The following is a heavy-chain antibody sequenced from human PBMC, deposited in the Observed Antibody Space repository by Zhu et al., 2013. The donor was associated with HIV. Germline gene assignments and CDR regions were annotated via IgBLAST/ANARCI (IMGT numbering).Heavy chain of an antibody. D-gene: IGHD2-21*02. J-gene: IGHJ6*03. Sequence: QVQLVQSGAEVKEPGSSVKVSCKASGGSFSYYAVSWVRQAPEQGLEWMGGIIPDFGSTNYAQKFQGRVTITADASATTAYMELSSLTSEDTAVYYCARQHIVVVTTIPYYYYYYMDVWARDRGHRLL. V-gene: IGHV1-69*01. CDR2: IIPDFGST. CDR1: GGSFSYYA. CDR3: ARQHIVVVTTIPYYYYYYMDV.